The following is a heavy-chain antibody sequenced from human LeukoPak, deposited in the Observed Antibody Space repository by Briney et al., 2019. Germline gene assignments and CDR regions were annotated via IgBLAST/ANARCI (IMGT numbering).Heavy chain of an antibody. V-gene: IGHV3-73*01. CDR3: TRQSGDSSEGY. CDR2: IRSKANSYAT. CDR1: GFTFSGSA. Sequence: GGSLRLSCAASGFTFSGSAMHWVRQASGKGLEWVGRIRSKANSYATAYAASVKGRFTISRDDPKNTAYLQMNSLKTEDTAVYYCTRQSGDSSEGYWGQGTLVTVSS. J-gene: IGHJ4*02. D-gene: IGHD3-22*01.